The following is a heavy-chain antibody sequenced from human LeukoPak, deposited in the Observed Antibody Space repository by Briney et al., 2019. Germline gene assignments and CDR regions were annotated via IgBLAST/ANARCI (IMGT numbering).Heavy chain of an antibody. CDR3: ARDPGSGYEEHFDY. Sequence: SETLSLTCTVSGGSISSSDYYWGWIRQPPGKGLEWIGNIYYSGSTYYNPSLKSRVTISVDTSKNQFSLKVSSVTAADTAVYYCARDPGSGYEEHFDYWGQGTLVTVSS. CDR1: GGSISSSDYY. D-gene: IGHD5-12*01. V-gene: IGHV4-39*07. CDR2: IYYSGST. J-gene: IGHJ4*02.